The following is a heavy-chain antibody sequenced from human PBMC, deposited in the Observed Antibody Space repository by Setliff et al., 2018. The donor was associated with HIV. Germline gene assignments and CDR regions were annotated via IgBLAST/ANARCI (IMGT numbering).Heavy chain of an antibody. CDR2: ISHSGST. J-gene: IGHJ5*02. CDR3: ARAFDSSAPWIDL. Sequence: SETLSLTCGVFGGSFNNYSWNWFRQPPGRWLEWIGEISHSGSTSYNSSLKSRVTMSVDTAKNQFSLKLTSVTAADTAVYYCARAFDSSAPWIDLWAQGTLVTVSS. D-gene: IGHD3-22*01. V-gene: IGHV4-34*01. CDR1: GGSFNNYS.